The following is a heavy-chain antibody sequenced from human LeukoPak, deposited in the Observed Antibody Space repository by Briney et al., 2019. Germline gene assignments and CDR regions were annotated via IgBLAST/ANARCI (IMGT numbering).Heavy chain of an antibody. CDR2: IYTSGST. Sequence: PSETLSLTCTVSGDSISSGSYYWSWIRQPAGKGLEWIGRIYTSGSTNYHPSLKSRVTISVDTSKNQFSLKLSSVTAADTAVYYCARDQFGRAMDVWGKGTTVAVSS. CDR3: ARDQFGRAMDV. D-gene: IGHD3-10*01. CDR1: GDSISSGSYY. J-gene: IGHJ6*04. V-gene: IGHV4-61*02.